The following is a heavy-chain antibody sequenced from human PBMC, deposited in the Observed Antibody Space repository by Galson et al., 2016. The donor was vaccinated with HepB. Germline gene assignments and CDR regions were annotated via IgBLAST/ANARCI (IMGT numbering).Heavy chain of an antibody. Sequence: SLRLSCATSGFYFYSYALSWVRQAPGKGPEWISTISGSGATIYYADSVNGRFSISKDSSQDVLYLQMNSLRVEDTAMYYCAKDSWWVPGVIIDFDDWGQGTLVTVSS. CDR3: AKDSWWVPGVIIDFDD. D-gene: IGHD3-10*01. CDR2: ISGSGATI. V-gene: IGHV3-23*01. J-gene: IGHJ4*02. CDR1: GFYFYSYA.